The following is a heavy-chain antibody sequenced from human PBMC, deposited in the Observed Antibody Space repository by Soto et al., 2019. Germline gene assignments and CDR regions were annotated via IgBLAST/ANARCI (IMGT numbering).Heavy chain of an antibody. CDR2: LIPVFGTS. D-gene: IGHD3-10*01. Sequence: QVQLVQSGAEVKKPESSVKVSCRASGDSFSNYAVNWLRQAPGRALEWMGGLIPVFGTSNYAEKFQGRLTITADESTSTAYMELISLTSEDTAVYYCARAVRTGFYGIDVWGQGTTVSVSS. J-gene: IGHJ6*02. CDR3: ARAVRTGFYGIDV. CDR1: GDSFSNYA. V-gene: IGHV1-69*01.